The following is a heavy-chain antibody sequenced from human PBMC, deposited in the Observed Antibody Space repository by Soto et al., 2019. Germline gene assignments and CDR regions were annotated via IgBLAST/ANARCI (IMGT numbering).Heavy chain of an antibody. J-gene: IGHJ4*02. CDR3: AREVQGHTPAFVY. CDR1: GGTFNTYA. V-gene: IGHV1-69*19. Sequence: QVQLVQSGAEMKKPGSSVKVSCQSSGGTFNTYAMNWVRQAPGQGPEWMGDISPMFGAANYAPKVQGRVNITADESTGTSYMQMSSLTSEDTALYFCAREVQGHTPAFVYGCQGALVSVSS. CDR2: ISPMFGAA.